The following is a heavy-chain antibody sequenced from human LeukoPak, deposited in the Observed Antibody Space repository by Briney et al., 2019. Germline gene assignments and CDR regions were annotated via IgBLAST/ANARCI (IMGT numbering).Heavy chain of an antibody. V-gene: IGHV4-34*01. D-gene: IGHD4-17*01. CDR3: ARSHTPETTVTLYFDY. J-gene: IGHJ4*02. CDR2: INHSGST. Sequence: SETLSLTCAVYGESFSGYYWSWIRQPPGKGLEGIGEINHSGSTNYNPSLKSRVTISVDTSKNQFSLKLSSVTAADTAVYYCARSHTPETTVTLYFDYWGQGTLVTVSS. CDR1: GESFSGYY.